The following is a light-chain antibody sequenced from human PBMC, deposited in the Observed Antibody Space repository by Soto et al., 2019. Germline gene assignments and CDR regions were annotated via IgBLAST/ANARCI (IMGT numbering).Light chain of an antibody. J-gene: IGLJ3*02. CDR2: EVR. Sequence: QSALTQPASVSGSPEQSITISCTGTTSDVGGYNYVSWHQQHPGKAPKLIIHEVRYRPSGVSNRFSGSKSGNTASLTISGLQAEDEADYYCSSYASSGTLVFGGGTKLTVL. CDR1: TSDVGGYNY. CDR3: SSYASSGTLV. V-gene: IGLV2-14*01.